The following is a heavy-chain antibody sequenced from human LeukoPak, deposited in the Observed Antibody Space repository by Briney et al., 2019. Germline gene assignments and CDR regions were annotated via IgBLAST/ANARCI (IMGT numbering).Heavy chain of an antibody. CDR1: GFTFSTYW. CDR3: ARSPRNSGYSYGDY. Sequence: PGGSLRLSCAASGFTFSTYWMTWVRQAPGKGLEWVANINQDGSEMYYVDSVKGRFTISRDNAKNSLYLQMNSLRAEDTAIYYCARSPRNSGYSYGDYWGQGTLVTVSS. V-gene: IGHV3-7*03. J-gene: IGHJ4*02. CDR2: INQDGSEM. D-gene: IGHD5-18*01.